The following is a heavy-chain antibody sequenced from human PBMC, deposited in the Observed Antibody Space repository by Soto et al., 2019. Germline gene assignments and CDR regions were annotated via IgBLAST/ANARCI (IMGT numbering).Heavy chain of an antibody. CDR3: AREFILRFYSHVAK. D-gene: IGHD3-3*01. J-gene: IGHJ4*02. CDR1: GGSVGSPTNY. CDR2: ISHTGTT. Sequence: PSETLSLTCTVSGGSVGSPTNYWSWIRQPPGKGLEWIGYISHTGTTNYNPSLKSRVTISLDTSKNQFSLRLTSVTAADTAVYYCAREFILRFYSHVAKWGQGTLVTVSS. V-gene: IGHV4-61*01.